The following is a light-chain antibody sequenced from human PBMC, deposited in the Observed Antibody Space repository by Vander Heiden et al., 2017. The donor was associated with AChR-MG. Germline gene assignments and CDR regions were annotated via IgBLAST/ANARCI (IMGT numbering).Light chain of an antibody. J-gene: IGLJ2*01. Sequence: QSALTQPAPGAGSPGQSITISCTGTSGDGDDYKMGSWYQQSPGKAPNLLINDVNNRPSGVANRFSGSKSGNTASLTISGLQAEDEADYYCTSYTSTSLVVFGGGTKLTVV. V-gene: IGLV2-14*01. CDR1: SGDGDDYKM. CDR2: DVN. CDR3: TSYTSTSLVV.